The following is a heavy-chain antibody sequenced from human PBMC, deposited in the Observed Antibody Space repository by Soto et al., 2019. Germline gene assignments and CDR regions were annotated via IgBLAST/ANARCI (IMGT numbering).Heavy chain of an antibody. CDR1: GGSVSSGDDY. CDR3: ARARYGDYVTD. V-gene: IGHV4-30-4*01. Sequence: QVQLQESGPGLVKPSQTLSLTCTVFGGSVSSGDDYWSWIRQPPGKGLEWIGSVSYSGETYYNPSHKSRIALLVDTAMNQFSLRVSSVTDADTAVYYCARARYGDYVTDWGQGTLVTVSS. CDR2: VSYSGET. J-gene: IGHJ4*02. D-gene: IGHD4-17*01.